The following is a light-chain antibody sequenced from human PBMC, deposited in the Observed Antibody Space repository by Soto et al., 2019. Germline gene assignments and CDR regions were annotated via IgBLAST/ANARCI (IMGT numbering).Light chain of an antibody. CDR1: SSDVGGYNY. V-gene: IGLV2-14*01. J-gene: IGLJ1*01. CDR3: SSYTNSNTRQIV. Sequence: QSALTQPASVSGSPGQSITISCTGTSSDVGGYNYVSWYQQHPGKAPKFMIYDVSNRPSGVSNRFSGSKSGNTASLTISGLQAEDEADYYCSSYTNSNTRQIVFGTGTKLTVL. CDR2: DVS.